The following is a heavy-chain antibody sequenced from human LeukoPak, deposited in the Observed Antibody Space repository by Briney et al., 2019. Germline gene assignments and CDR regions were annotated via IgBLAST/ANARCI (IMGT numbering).Heavy chain of an antibody. V-gene: IGHV4-34*01. CDR3: ARGPIGSYYYYGMDD. CDR1: GGSFSGYY. CDR2: INHSGST. J-gene: IGHJ6*02. Sequence: SETLSLTCAVYGGSFSGYYWSWIRQPPGKGLEWIGEINHSGSTNYNPSLKSRVTISVDTSKNQFSLKLSSVTAADTAVYYCARGPIGSYYYYGMDDWGQGTTVTVSS. D-gene: IGHD3-10*01.